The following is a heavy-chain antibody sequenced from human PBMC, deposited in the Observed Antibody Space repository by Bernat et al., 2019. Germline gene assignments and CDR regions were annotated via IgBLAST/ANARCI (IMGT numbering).Heavy chain of an antibody. V-gene: IGHV1-2*02. CDR1: GYTFTVYH. D-gene: IGHD2/OR15-2a*01. CDR3: ARDGRTFYLDY. Sequence: QVQLVQSGAEVKKPGASVNVSCKASGYTFTVYHLHWVRQAPGQGLEWMGWTNIKTGGTNYAQKFQGRVTMTRDTSISTAYMELSRLTSDDTAVYYCARDGRTFYLDYWGQGTLVTVSS. CDR2: TNIKTGGT. J-gene: IGHJ4*02.